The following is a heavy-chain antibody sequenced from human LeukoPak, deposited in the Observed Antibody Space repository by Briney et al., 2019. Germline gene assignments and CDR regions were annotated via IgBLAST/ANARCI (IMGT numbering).Heavy chain of an antibody. CDR2: ISGGGDTL. V-gene: IGHV3-48*03. J-gene: IGHJ1*01. CDR1: GFTFSSYE. D-gene: IGHD3-10*01. Sequence: GGSLRLSCEASGFTFSSYEMNWVRQAPGKGPEWVSYISGGGDTLHYADSGKGRFTISRDNAKKTLFLQMNTLRAEDTAVYYCARPIGYAGTGTYYAYWGQPTLVTVSS. CDR3: ARPIGYAGTGTYYAY.